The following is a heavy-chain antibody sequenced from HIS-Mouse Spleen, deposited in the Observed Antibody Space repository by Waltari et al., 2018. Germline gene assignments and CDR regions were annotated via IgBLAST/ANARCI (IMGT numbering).Heavy chain of an antibody. CDR2: IYYSGST. V-gene: IGHV4-39*07. CDR3: AREIPYSSSWYDWYFDL. Sequence: QLQLQESGPGLVKPSETLSLTCPVSGGSISSSSYYWGWLRPPPGKGLEWIGSIYYSGSTYYNPSLKSRVTISVDTSKNQFSLKLSSVTAADTAVYYCAREIPYSSSWYDWYFDLWGRGTLVTVSS. J-gene: IGHJ2*01. CDR1: GGSISSSSYY. D-gene: IGHD6-13*01.